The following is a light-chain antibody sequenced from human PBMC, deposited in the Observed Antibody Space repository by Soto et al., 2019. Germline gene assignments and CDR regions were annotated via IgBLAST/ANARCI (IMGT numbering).Light chain of an antibody. J-gene: IGKJ4*01. Sequence: DIQMTQSPSSLSASVGDRVTITCRASQGISNYLAWYQQIPGKVPNLLISAASTLQSGVPSRFSGSGSGTDFTLTSSSLQPEDVAMCYCQKYTNVPAFGGGTKVEIK. CDR3: QKYTNVPA. V-gene: IGKV1-27*01. CDR1: QGISNY. CDR2: AAS.